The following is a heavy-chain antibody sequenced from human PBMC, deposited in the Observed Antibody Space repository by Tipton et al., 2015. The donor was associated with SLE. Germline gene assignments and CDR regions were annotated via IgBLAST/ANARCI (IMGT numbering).Heavy chain of an antibody. Sequence: LRLSCTVSGGSISSHYWSWIRQPPGKGLEWIGEIYHSGSTNYNPSLKSRVTISVDTSKNQFSLKLSSVTAADTAVYYCARGLRITMVRGVKVDYWGQGTLVTVSS. D-gene: IGHD3-10*01. CDR3: ARGLRITMVRGVKVDY. CDR2: IYHSGST. V-gene: IGHV4-34*01. CDR1: GGSISSHY. J-gene: IGHJ4*02.